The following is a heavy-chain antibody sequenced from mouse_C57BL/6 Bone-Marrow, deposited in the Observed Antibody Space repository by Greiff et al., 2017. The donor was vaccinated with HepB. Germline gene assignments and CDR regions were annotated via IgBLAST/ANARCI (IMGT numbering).Heavy chain of an antibody. CDR2: ISSGGSYT. V-gene: IGHV5-6*01. J-gene: IGHJ3*01. CDR3: ARHPYGSSFAY. Sequence: EVQGVESGGDLVKPGGSLKLSCAASGFTFSSYGMSWVRQTPDKRLEWVATISSGGSYTYYPDSVKGRFTISRDNAKNTLYLQMSSLKSEDTAMYYCARHPYGSSFAYWGQGTLVTVSA. D-gene: IGHD1-1*01. CDR1: GFTFSSYG.